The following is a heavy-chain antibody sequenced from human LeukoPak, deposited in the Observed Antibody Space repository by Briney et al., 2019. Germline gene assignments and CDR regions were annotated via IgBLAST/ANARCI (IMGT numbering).Heavy chain of an antibody. CDR1: GFTFSSYA. J-gene: IGHJ4*02. CDR2: ISGGGGST. V-gene: IGHV3-23*01. Sequence: PGGSLRLSCAASGFTFSSYAMSWVRQAPGKGLEWVSAISGGGGSTYYADSVKGRFTISRDNSKNTLYLQMNSLRAEDTAVYYCAKGALYSGSYSCDYWGQGTLVTVSS. CDR3: AKGALYSGSYSCDY. D-gene: IGHD1-26*01.